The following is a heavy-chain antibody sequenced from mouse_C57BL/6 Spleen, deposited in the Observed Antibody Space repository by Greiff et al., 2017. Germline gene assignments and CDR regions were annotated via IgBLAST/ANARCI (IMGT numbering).Heavy chain of an antibody. J-gene: IGHJ3*01. CDR2: INPSSGYT. CDR1: GYTFTSYT. D-gene: IGHD2-4*01. Sequence: QVQLQQSGAELARPGASVKMSCKASGYTFTSYTMHWVKQRPGQGLEWIWYINPSSGYTKYNQKFKDKATLTADKSSSTAYMQLSSLTSEDAAVYYCARQGDYSWFAYWGQGTLVTVSA. V-gene: IGHV1-4*01. CDR3: ARQGDYSWFAY.